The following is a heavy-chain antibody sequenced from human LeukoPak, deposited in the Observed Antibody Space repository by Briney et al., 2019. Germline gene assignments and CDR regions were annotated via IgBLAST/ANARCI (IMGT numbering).Heavy chain of an antibody. CDR2: IRSKANSYAT. Sequence: GGSLRLSCAASGFTFSGSAMHWVRQAPGKGLEWVGRIRSKANSYATAYAASVKGRFTISRDDSKNTAYLQMNSLKIEDTALYYCARVGVGGSGGWLNYWGQGTLVTVSS. D-gene: IGHD6-19*01. CDR1: GFTFSGSA. V-gene: IGHV3-73*01. J-gene: IGHJ4*02. CDR3: ARVGVGGSGGWLNY.